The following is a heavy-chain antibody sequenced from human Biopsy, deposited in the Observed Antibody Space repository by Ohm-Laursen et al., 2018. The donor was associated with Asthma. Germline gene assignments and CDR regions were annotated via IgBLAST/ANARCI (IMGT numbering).Heavy chain of an antibody. Sequence: ASVKVSCKASGYTFINYAIHWVRQAPGHRLEWMGWINAANGNTKYSQKFQGRVTITRDTSASTAYMDLSSLRSEDTAVYYCARTYYDFLTGQVNDALAMWGQGTVVTVSS. CDR1: GYTFINYA. CDR2: INAANGNT. V-gene: IGHV1-3*01. CDR3: ARTYYDFLTGQVNDALAM. J-gene: IGHJ3*02. D-gene: IGHD3-9*01.